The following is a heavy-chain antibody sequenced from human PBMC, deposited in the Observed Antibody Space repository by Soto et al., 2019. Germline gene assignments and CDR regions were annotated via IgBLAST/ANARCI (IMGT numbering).Heavy chain of an antibody. V-gene: IGHV5-51*01. Sequence: ESLKISCKGSGYSFTSYWIAWVRQMPGKGLECMGIIYPGDSDTRYSPSFEGQVTISADKSINTAYLQWSDLKASDTAMYYCARRHLVEDAFHTWGHRTTVTVS. CDR2: IYPGDSDT. CDR3: ARRHLVEDAFHT. CDR1: GYSFTSYW. J-gene: IGHJ3*02. D-gene: IGHD6-6*01.